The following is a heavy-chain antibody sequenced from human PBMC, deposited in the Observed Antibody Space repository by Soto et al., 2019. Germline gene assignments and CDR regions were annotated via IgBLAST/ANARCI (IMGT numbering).Heavy chain of an antibody. V-gene: IGHV3-23*01. Sequence: EVQLLESGGGLVQPGGSLRLSCAASGFTFSNYAMSWVRQAPGKGLEWVSGISGSGGSTYYADSVKGRFTISRDKSNNTLYLQMNSLRAEDTAGFYCAKAVRPRMSYYYDVDVWGKGTTVTVSS. CDR3: AKAVRPRMSYYYDVDV. J-gene: IGHJ6*03. CDR2: ISGSGGST. CDR1: GFTFSNYA.